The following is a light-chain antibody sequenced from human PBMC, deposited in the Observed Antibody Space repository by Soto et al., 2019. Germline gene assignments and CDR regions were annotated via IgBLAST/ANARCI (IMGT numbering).Light chain of an antibody. V-gene: IGKV2-28*01. CDR1: QSLLHSDGYNY. CDR2: LGS. J-gene: IGKJ4*01. Sequence: DIVMTQSPLSLPVTPGEPASISCRSSQSLLHSDGYNYLDWYLQKQGQSPQLLIYLGSQRASGVPDRFSGSGSGTDFTLKISRVEAEDAGLYYCMQALHSPQVTFGGGAKVEIK. CDR3: MQALHSPQVT.